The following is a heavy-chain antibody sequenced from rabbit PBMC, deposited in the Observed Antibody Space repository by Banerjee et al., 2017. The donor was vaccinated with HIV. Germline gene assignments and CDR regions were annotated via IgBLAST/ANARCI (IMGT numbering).Heavy chain of an antibody. J-gene: IGHJ4*01. D-gene: IGHD4-1*01. CDR3: ARDLAGVIGWNFNL. Sequence: QEQLEESGGDLVKPGGTLTLTCKASGFDFSSNAMSWVRQAPGKGLEWIACIYAGSSGSTYHASWAKGRFTISKTSSTTVTLQMTSLTAADTATHFCARDLAGVIGWNFNLWGQGTLVTVS. V-gene: IGHV1S45*01. CDR2: IYAGSSGST. CDR1: GFDFSSNA.